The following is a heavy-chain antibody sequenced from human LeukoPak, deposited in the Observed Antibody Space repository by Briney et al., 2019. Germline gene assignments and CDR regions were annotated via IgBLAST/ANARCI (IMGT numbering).Heavy chain of an antibody. V-gene: IGHV3-53*01. Sequence: GGSLRLSCVASEFNVSNNYMSWVRQAPGNGLEWVSVMYGSGARYYAASVKGRFTISRDNSKNTLYLQMKSLRAEDAAVYYCAKDTNSWPTYFDYWGQGILVTVSS. J-gene: IGHJ4*02. CDR3: AKDTNSWPTYFDY. CDR2: MYGSGAR. CDR1: EFNVSNNY. D-gene: IGHD6-13*01.